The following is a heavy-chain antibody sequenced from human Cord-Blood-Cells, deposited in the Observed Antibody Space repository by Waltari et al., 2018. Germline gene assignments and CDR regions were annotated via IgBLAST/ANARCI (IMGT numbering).Heavy chain of an antibody. CDR3: ARDRKAGDWYFDL. CDR1: GFTFSSYS. CDR2: ISSSSSYI. D-gene: IGHD6-13*01. Sequence: EVQLVESGGGLVKPGGSLRLSCAASGFTFSSYSMNWVRQAPGKGLEWVSSISSSSSYIYYADSVKGRFTISRDNAKNSLYLQMNSLRAEDTAVYYCARDRKAGDWYFDLWGRGTLVTVSS. V-gene: IGHV3-21*01. J-gene: IGHJ2*01.